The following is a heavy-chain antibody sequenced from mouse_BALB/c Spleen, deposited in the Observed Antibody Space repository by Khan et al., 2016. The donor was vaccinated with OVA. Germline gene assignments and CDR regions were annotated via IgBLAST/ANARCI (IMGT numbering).Heavy chain of an antibody. Sequence: QVQLKQSGAELMKPGASVKISCKATGYTFSSYWIEWVKQRPGHGLEWIGEILPGSGSNNYNEKFKGKATFTADTSSNTAYMQLSSLTSEDSAVYYSARGNYYGSSSWFGYWGQGTLVTVS. CDR1: GYTFSSYW. J-gene: IGHJ3*01. CDR3: ARGNYYGSSSWFGY. V-gene: IGHV1-9*01. D-gene: IGHD1-1*01. CDR2: ILPGSGSN.